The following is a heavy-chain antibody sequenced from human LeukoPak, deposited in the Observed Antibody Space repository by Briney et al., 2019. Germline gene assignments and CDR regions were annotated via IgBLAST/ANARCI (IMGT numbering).Heavy chain of an antibody. J-gene: IGHJ4*02. CDR2: ISGSGGST. CDR3: AKDRAAYCSGASCYSVDY. D-gene: IGHD2-15*01. CDR1: GFSFSRLA. Sequence: GGSLRLSCAASGFSFSRLAMRWVRQAPGKGREWVSTISGSGGSTYYADTVKGRFTISRDNSKNTLYLQMNSLGAEDTAVYYCAKDRAAYCSGASCYSVDYWGQGTLVTVSS. V-gene: IGHV3-23*01.